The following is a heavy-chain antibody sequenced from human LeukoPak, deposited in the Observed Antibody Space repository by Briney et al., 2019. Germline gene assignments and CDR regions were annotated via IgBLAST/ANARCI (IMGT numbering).Heavy chain of an antibody. J-gene: IGHJ4*02. Sequence: SETLSLTCTVSGGSISSHYWSWIRQPPGKGLEWIGYIYYSGSTNYNPSLKSRVTISVDTSKNQFSLKQSSVTAADTAVYYCARAQYSSSTTFDYWGQGTLVTVSS. CDR2: IYYSGST. V-gene: IGHV4-59*11. CDR3: ARAQYSSSTTFDY. CDR1: GGSISSHY. D-gene: IGHD6-6*01.